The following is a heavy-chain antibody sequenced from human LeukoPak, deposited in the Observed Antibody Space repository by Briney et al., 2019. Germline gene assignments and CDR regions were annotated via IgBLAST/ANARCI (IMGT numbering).Heavy chain of an antibody. J-gene: IGHJ6*03. CDR1: GGSISSYY. V-gene: IGHV4-59*01. Sequence: SETLSLACTVSGGSISSYYRSWIRRPPGKGLEWVGYIYYSGSTNYNPSLKSRVTISVDTSKNQFSLKLSSVTAADTAVYYCARETTMVRGSYYYYYYYMDVWGKGTTVTISS. D-gene: IGHD3-10*01. CDR3: ARETTMVRGSYYYYYYYMDV. CDR2: IYYSGST.